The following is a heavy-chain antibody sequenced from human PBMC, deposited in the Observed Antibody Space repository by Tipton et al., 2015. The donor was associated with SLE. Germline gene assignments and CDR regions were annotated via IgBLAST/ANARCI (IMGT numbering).Heavy chain of an antibody. CDR3: ARSRTGTTFDY. J-gene: IGHJ4*02. CDR2: IDSSGTSI. V-gene: IGHV3-48*03. D-gene: IGHD1-7*01. CDR1: GFTFSSYE. Sequence: GSLRLSCAASGFTFSSYEMNWVRQAPGKGLEWVSHIDSSGTSIYYADSVKGRLTISRDNAKNSLYLQMNSLRAEDTAVYYCARSRTGTTFDYWGQGSLVTVSS.